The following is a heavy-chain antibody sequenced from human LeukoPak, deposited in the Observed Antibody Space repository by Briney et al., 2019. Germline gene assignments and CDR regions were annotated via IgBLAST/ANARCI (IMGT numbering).Heavy chain of an antibody. D-gene: IGHD2-21*01. CDR2: ISSSSSYI. CDR1: GFTFSSYS. Sequence: GGSLRLSCAASGFTFSSYSMNWVRQAPGKGLEWVSSISSSSSYIYYADSVKGRFTISRDNAKNSLYLQMNSLRAEDTAVYYCARDKYCGGDCYSRYAFDIWGQGTMVTVSS. V-gene: IGHV3-21*01. J-gene: IGHJ3*02. CDR3: ARDKYCGGDCYSRYAFDI.